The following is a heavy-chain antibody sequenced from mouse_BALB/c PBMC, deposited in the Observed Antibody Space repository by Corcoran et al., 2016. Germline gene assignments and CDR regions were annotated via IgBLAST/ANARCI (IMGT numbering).Heavy chain of an antibody. CDR2: INPGSGGT. CDR1: GYAFTNYL. CDR3: ATRYDGPYY. D-gene: IGHD2-14*01. Sequence: QVQLQQSGAELVRPGTSVKVSCKASGYAFTNYLIEWVKQRPGQGLEWIGVINPGSGGTNYNEKFKGKATLTADKSSSTAYMQLSSLTSDDSAVYFCATRYDGPYYWGQGTTLTVSS. V-gene: IGHV1-54*01. J-gene: IGHJ2*01.